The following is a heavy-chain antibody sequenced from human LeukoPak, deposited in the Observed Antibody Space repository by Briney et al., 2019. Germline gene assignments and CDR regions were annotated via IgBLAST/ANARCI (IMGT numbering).Heavy chain of an antibody. D-gene: IGHD7-27*01. J-gene: IGHJ6*02. CDR2: IKQDGSEK. CDR1: AFIFSGHW. Sequence: GGSLRLSCEGSAFIFSGHWMNWVRQTPGKGPEWVANIKQDGSEKYYVDSVKGRFTISRDNAKNSLYLQMSSLRAEDTAVYYCAREHLGDYYYGLDVWGQGTTVTVSS. V-gene: IGHV3-7*03. CDR3: AREHLGDYYYGLDV.